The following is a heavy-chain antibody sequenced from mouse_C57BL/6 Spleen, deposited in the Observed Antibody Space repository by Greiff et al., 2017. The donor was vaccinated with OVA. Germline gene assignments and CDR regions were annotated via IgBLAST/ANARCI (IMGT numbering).Heavy chain of an antibody. CDR3: ARAQAYYWDY. Sequence: EVMLVESGGGLVKPGGSLKLSCAASGFTFSDYGMHWVRQAPEKGLEWVAYISSGSSTIYYADTVKGRFTISRDNAKNTLCLQMTSLRSEDTAMYYCARAQAYYWDYWGQGTTLTVSS. D-gene: IGHD3-2*02. CDR2: ISSGSSTI. J-gene: IGHJ2*01. CDR1: GFTFSDYG. V-gene: IGHV5-17*01.